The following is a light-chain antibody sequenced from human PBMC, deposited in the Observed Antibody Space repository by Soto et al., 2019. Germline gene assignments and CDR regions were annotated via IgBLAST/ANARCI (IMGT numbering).Light chain of an antibody. CDR3: QSYDSSLSGTG. CDR2: GNN. Sequence: QSVLTQPPSVSGAPGQRITISCTGSSFNIGAGYDVHWYQQLPGTAPKLLIFGNNNRPSGVPDRFSGSKSGTSASLAITGLQADDEADYYCQSYDSSLSGTGFGGGTQLTVL. J-gene: IGLJ7*01. V-gene: IGLV1-40*01. CDR1: SFNIGAGYD.